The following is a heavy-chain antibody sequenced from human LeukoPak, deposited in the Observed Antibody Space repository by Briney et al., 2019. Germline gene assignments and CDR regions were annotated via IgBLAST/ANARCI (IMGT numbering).Heavy chain of an antibody. CDR3: ARERVGPTSYYYYYMDV. V-gene: IGHV1-18*01. J-gene: IGHJ6*03. Sequence: ASVKVSCKASGYTFTSYGISWVRQAPGQGLEWMGWISAYNGNTNYAQKLQGRVTMTTDTSTGTAYMELRSLRSDDTAVYYCARERVGPTSYYYYYMDVWGKGTTVTVSS. CDR1: GYTFTSYG. D-gene: IGHD1-26*01. CDR2: ISAYNGNT.